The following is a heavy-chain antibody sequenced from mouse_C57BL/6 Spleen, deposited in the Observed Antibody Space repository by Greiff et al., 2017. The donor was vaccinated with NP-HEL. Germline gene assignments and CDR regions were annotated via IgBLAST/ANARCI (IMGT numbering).Heavy chain of an antibody. Sequence: VQLQQSGPGLVAPSQSLSLTCPVSGFSLNRYGVHWVRQPPGKGLEWRVVRWNDGSTTDNPALKSRLSISKDNSKSQVFLKMNSLQTDDTAMYYCARQKRGYAMDYWGQGTSVTVSS. J-gene: IGHJ4*01. CDR1: GFSLNRYG. CDR2: RWNDGST. V-gene: IGHV2-6-1*01. CDR3: ARQKRGYAMDY.